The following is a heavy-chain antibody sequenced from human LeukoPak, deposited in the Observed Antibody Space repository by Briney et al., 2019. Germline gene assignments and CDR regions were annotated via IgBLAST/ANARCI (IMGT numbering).Heavy chain of an antibody. J-gene: IGHJ4*02. CDR1: GGPISSYY. V-gene: IGHV4-59*12. CDR2: IYYSGST. CDR3: ARXSEYSSSSNFDY. Sequence: SETLSLTCTVSGGPISSYYWSWIRQPPGKGLEWIGYIYYSGSTNYNPSLKSRVTISVDTSKNQFSLKLSSVTAADTAVYYCARXSEYSSSSNFDYWGQGTLVTVSS. D-gene: IGHD6-6*01.